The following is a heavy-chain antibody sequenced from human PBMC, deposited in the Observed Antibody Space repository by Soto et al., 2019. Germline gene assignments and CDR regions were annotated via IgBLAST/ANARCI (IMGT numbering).Heavy chain of an antibody. CDR2: IYHVGSS. CDR3: ARSTVAGTPFDS. CDR1: AGPFISPQSY. Sequence: SGTLSLTGSVPAGPFISPQSYWGCIRQPPGKGLEWIGAIYHVGSSYHNPSLKSRATISVDTSKSQLSLKLVAVSAADTAVYYCARSTVAGTPFDSWGHGILVTVSS. V-gene: IGHV4-39*01. D-gene: IGHD6-19*01. J-gene: IGHJ4*01.